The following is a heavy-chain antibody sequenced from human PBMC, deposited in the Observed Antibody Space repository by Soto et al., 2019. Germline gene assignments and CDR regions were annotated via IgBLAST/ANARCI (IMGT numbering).Heavy chain of an antibody. CDR3: AARMQLADHYWYFDL. J-gene: IGHJ2*01. V-gene: IGHV4-39*01. Sequence: PSETLSLTCTVSGSSISSSSYYWGWIRQPPGKGLEWIGSIYYSGSTYYNPSLKSRVTISVDTSKNQFSLKLSSVTAADTAVYYCAARMQLADHYWYFDLWGRGTLVTVSS. D-gene: IGHD6-6*01. CDR1: GSSISSSSYY. CDR2: IYYSGST.